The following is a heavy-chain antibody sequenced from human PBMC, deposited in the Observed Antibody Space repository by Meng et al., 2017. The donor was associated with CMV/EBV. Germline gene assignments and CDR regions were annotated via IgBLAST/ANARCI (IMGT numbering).Heavy chain of an antibody. D-gene: IGHD3-10*01. Sequence: AYTFTGYYMHWVRPAPGQGLEWMGWINPNSGGTNYAQKFQGRVTMTRDTSISTAYMELSRLRSDDTAVYYCARDRGYYGSGSYQFDPWGQGTLVTVSS. J-gene: IGHJ5*02. CDR3: ARDRGYYGSGSYQFDP. CDR1: AYTFTGYY. CDR2: INPNSGGT. V-gene: IGHV1-2*02.